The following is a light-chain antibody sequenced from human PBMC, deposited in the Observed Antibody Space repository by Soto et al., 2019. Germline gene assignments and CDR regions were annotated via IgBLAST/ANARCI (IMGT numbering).Light chain of an antibody. CDR3: QQRSHWPT. Sequence: EIVMTQSPATLSVTPGERATLSCRASQSVSSHLAWYQQKPGQSPRLLIYDASNRATGIPARFSGSGSGTDFTLTISSLEPEDFAFYFCQQRSHWPTFGQGTKVDIK. CDR2: DAS. CDR1: QSVSSH. J-gene: IGKJ1*01. V-gene: IGKV3-11*01.